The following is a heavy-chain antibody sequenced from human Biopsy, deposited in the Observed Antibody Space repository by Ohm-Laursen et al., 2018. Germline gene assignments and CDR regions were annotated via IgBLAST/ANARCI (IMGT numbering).Heavy chain of an antibody. J-gene: IGHJ4*02. CDR1: GYTLNELS. Sequence: GSSVKVSCKVSGYTLNELSMHWVRQVPGKGLEWMGGFAPENGKTVYAQNFQARVSLTEDTSTDTAYMELRSLRSDDTAVYYCARTVDTVVVTPSDHWGQGTLVTVSS. CDR3: ARTVDTVVVTPSDH. V-gene: IGHV1-24*01. D-gene: IGHD5-18*01. CDR2: FAPENGKT.